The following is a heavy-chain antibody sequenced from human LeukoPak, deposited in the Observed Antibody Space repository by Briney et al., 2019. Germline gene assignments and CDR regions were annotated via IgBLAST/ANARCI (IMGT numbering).Heavy chain of an antibody. CDR3: ARDVLGTYYYDSSGSPRAY. CDR2: LYSGGST. Sequence: PGGSLRLSCAASGFTVSSNYMSWVRQAPGKGLEWVSVLYSGGSTYYADSVKGRFTISRDNSKNTLYLQMNSLRAEDTAVYYCARDVLGTYYYDSSGSPRAYWGQGTLVTVSS. J-gene: IGHJ4*02. V-gene: IGHV3-53*01. CDR1: GFTVSSNY. D-gene: IGHD3-22*01.